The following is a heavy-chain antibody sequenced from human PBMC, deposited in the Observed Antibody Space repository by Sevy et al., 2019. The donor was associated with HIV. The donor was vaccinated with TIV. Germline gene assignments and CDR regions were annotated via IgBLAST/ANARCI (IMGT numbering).Heavy chain of an antibody. CDR2: ISPNSGDT. D-gene: IGHD4-4*01. CDR1: GYTFTGYY. V-gene: IGHV1-2*02. Sequence: ASVKVSCKASGYTFTGYYIHWVRQAHGQGLEWMGWISPNSGDTHYAQIFRGRVTMTSDTSLTTAYMELNSLTSDDTAIYYCARGGPRDSDSAVWWGQGALVTVSS. CDR3: ARGGPRDSDSAVW. J-gene: IGHJ4*02.